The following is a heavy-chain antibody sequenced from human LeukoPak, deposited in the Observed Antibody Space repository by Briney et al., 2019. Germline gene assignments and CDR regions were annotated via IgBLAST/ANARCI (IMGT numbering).Heavy chain of an antibody. J-gene: IGHJ4*02. CDR2: ISYDGSNK. V-gene: IGHV3-30*18. D-gene: IGHD2-15*01. Sequence: GGSLRLSCAASGFTFSSYGMHWVRQAPGKGLEWVAVISYDGSNKYYADSVKGRFTISRDNSKNTLYLQMNSLRAEDTAVYYCAKDRGGLDYWGQGTLVTVSS. CDR3: AKDRGGLDY. CDR1: GFTFSSYG.